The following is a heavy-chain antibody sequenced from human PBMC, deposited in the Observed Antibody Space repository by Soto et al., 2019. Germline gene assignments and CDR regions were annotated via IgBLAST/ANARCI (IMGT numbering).Heavy chain of an antibody. Sequence: GESQKISCKGSGYSFTSYWISWVRQMPGKGLEWMGRIDPSDSYTNYSPSFQGHVTISADKSISTAYLQWSSLKASDTAMYYCARHYSHYYDSSGYYYFDYWGQGTLVTVSS. CDR2: IDPSDSYT. D-gene: IGHD3-22*01. CDR3: ARHYSHYYDSSGYYYFDY. V-gene: IGHV5-10-1*01. CDR1: GYSFTSYW. J-gene: IGHJ4*02.